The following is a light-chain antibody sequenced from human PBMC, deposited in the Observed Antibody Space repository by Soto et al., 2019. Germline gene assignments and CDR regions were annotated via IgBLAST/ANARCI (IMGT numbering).Light chain of an antibody. CDR2: DAS. V-gene: IGKV1-5*01. CDR3: QQYNTYPLT. CDR1: QSISSW. Sequence: DIQMTQSPSTLSASVGDRVTITCRASQSISSWLAWYQQKPGKVPKLLIYDASSLQSGVPSRFSGSGSGTEFTLTISSLQPDDIATYFCQQYNTYPLTFGGGTKVEIK. J-gene: IGKJ4*02.